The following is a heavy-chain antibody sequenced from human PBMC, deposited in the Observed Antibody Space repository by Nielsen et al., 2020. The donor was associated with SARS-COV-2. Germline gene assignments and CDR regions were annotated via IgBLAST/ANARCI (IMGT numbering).Heavy chain of an antibody. Sequence: GESLKISCAASGFTFSSYSMNWVRQAPGKGLEWVSSISSSSSYIYYADSVKGRFTISRDNAKNSLYLQMNSLRAEDTAVYYCARVLRSPLTGYYYYGMDVWGQGTTVTVSS. D-gene: IGHD1-20*01. CDR2: ISSSSSYI. CDR1: GFTFSSYS. V-gene: IGHV3-21*01. J-gene: IGHJ6*02. CDR3: ARVLRSPLTGYYYYGMDV.